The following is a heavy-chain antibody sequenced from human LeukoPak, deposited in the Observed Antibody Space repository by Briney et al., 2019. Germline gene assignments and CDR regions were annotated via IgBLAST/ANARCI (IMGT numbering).Heavy chain of an antibody. CDR3: ARAGAKYGSGAFDI. CDR1: GFTFSSYE. J-gene: IGHJ3*02. CDR2: VSSIGSTI. D-gene: IGHD4/OR15-4a*01. Sequence: GGSLRLSCAASGFTFSSYEMNWVRQAPGKGLEWVSYVSSIGSTIYYADSVKGRFTISRDNAKNSLYLQMNSLRAEDTAVYYCARAGAKYGSGAFDIWGQGTMVTVSS. V-gene: IGHV3-48*03.